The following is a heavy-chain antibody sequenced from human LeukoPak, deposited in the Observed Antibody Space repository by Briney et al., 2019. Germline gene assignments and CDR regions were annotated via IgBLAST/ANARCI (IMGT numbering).Heavy chain of an antibody. Sequence: GGSLGLSCAASGFTVSSNYMSWVRQAPGKGLEWVSVIYSGGSTYYADSVKGRFTISRDNSKNTLYLQMNSLRAEDTAVYYCARDPGFMFGEFYLGYWGQGTLVTVSS. CDR1: GFTVSSNY. J-gene: IGHJ4*02. CDR2: IYSGGST. V-gene: IGHV3-66*01. D-gene: IGHD3-10*02. CDR3: ARDPGFMFGEFYLGY.